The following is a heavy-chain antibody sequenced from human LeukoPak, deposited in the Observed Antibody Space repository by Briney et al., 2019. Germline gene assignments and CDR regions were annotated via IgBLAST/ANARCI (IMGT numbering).Heavy chain of an antibody. Sequence: SETLSLTCTVSGGSISSSNSYWGWIRQSPGTGLEWIGNIYSSGSTYYNPSLKSRVTISIDTSENQFSLKLSSVTAADTAVYYCARKRKGPTTGIDSWGQGTLVTVSS. D-gene: IGHD1-26*01. CDR3: ARKRKGPTTGIDS. CDR1: GGSISSSNSY. J-gene: IGHJ4*02. CDR2: IYSSGST. V-gene: IGHV4-39*07.